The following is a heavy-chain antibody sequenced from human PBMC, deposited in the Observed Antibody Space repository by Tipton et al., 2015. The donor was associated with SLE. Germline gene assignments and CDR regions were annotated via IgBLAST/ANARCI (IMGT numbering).Heavy chain of an antibody. CDR3: RQGYHADVYFDY. V-gene: IGHV4-34*01. D-gene: IGHD2-2*01. Sequence: TLSLTCAVYGGPFDNFYWTWIRQPPGKGLEWIGEINHRGIFNYNPSLKGRVTLSVDTSKTHFSLNLTSVTAADTAVYYCRQGYHADVYFDYWGQGTLVTVSS. CDR1: GGPFDNFY. J-gene: IGHJ4*02. CDR2: INHRGIF.